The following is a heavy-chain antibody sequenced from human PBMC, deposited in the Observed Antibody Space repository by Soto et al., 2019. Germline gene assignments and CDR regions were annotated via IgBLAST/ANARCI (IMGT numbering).Heavy chain of an antibody. V-gene: IGHV3-30-3*01. J-gene: IGHJ6*02. Sequence: QVQLVESGGGVVQPGRSLRLSCAASGFTFSSYAMHWVRQAPGKGLEWVAVISYDGSNKYYADSVKGRFTISRDNSKNTLYLQMNSLRAEDTAVYYCAREWQPTMVLGAPWYYGMDVWGQGTTVTVSS. CDR3: AREWQPTMVLGAPWYYGMDV. D-gene: IGHD3-10*01. CDR1: GFTFSSYA. CDR2: ISYDGSNK.